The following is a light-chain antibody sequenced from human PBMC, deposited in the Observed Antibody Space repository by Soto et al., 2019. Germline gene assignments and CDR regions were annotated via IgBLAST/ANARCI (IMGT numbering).Light chain of an antibody. V-gene: IGKV3-20*01. Sequence: EIVLTQSPGTLSLSPGERATLSCRASQRVSSNYLAWYQQKPGQAPRLLIYGVSGRPTGIPDRFSGSGSGTEFTLTITRLEPEDFAVYYCHQYGSAPWTFGQGTKVEIK. CDR1: QRVSSNY. J-gene: IGKJ1*01. CDR3: HQYGSAPWT. CDR2: GVS.